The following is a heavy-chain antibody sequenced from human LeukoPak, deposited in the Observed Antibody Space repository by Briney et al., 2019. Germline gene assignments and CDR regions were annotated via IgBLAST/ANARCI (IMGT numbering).Heavy chain of an antibody. CDR2: ISFDGNNK. V-gene: IGHV3-30-3*01. CDR1: GFTFRTYA. Sequence: GTSLRLSCSASGFTFRTYALHWVRQAPGRGLEWVALISFDGNNKYYADSVKGRFTISRDNSKNTLYLQMNSLRAEDTAVYYCARDQYYYDSSGYFFDYWGQGTLVTVSS. J-gene: IGHJ4*02. D-gene: IGHD3-22*01. CDR3: ARDQYYYDSSGYFFDY.